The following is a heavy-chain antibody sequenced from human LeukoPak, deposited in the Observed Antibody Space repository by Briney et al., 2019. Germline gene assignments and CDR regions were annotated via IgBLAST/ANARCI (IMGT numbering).Heavy chain of an antibody. V-gene: IGHV4-34*01. CDR3: ASLNYYYYGMDV. Sequence: SETLSLTCAVYGGSFSGYYWSWIRRPPGKGLEWIGEINHSGSTYYNPSLKSRVTISVDRSKNQFSLKLSSVTAADTAVYYCASLNYYYYGMDVWGQGTTVTVSS. J-gene: IGHJ6*02. CDR2: INHSGST. CDR1: GGSFSGYY.